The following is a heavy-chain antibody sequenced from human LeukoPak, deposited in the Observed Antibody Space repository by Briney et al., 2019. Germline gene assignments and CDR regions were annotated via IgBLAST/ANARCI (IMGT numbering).Heavy chain of an antibody. D-gene: IGHD2-15*01. CDR2: IIPIFGIA. J-gene: IGHJ4*02. Sequence: ASVKVSCKASGGTFSSYAISWVRQAPGQGLEWMGRIIPIFGIANYAQKFQGRVTITADKSTSTAYMELSSLRSEDTAVYYCARDCPYCSGGSCYSGSDYWGQGTLVTVSS. CDR3: ARDCPYCSGGSCYSGSDY. CDR1: GGTFSSYA. V-gene: IGHV1-69*04.